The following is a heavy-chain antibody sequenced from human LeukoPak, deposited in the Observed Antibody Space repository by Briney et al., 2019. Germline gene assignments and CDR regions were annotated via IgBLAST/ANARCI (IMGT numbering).Heavy chain of an antibody. CDR1: GFTFSSYS. CDR3: ARNLLGWELHYFDY. V-gene: IGHV3-21*01. J-gene: IGHJ4*02. Sequence: GGSLRLSCAASGFTFSSYSMNWVRQTPGKGLEWVSSISSSTSYIYYADSVKGRFTISRDNAKNSLYLQMDSLRAEDTAVYYCARNLLGWELHYFDYWGQGTLVTVSS. CDR2: ISSSTSYI. D-gene: IGHD1-26*01.